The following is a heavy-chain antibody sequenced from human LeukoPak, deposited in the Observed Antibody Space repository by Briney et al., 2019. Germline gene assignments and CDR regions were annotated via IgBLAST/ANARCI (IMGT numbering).Heavy chain of an antibody. CDR3: ARERATYCSGGSCYYLVPDY. CDR1: GFTVSSNY. V-gene: IGHV3-53*01. J-gene: IGHJ4*02. D-gene: IGHD2-15*01. Sequence: GGSLRLSCAASGFTVSSNYMSWVRQAPGKGLEWVSVIYSGGSTYYADSVKGRFTISRDNAKNSLYVQMNSLRAEDTAVYYCARERATYCSGGSCYYLVPDYWGQGTLVTVSS. CDR2: IYSGGST.